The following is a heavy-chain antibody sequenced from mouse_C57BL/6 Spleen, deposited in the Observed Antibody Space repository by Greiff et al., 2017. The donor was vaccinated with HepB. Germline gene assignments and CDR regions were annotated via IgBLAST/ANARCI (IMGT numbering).Heavy chain of an antibody. V-gene: IGHV1-52*01. CDR2: IDPSDSET. CDR3: ARITTDPYWYFDV. J-gene: IGHJ1*03. CDR1: GYTFTSYW. D-gene: IGHD1-1*01. Sequence: VQLQQPGAELVRPGSSVKLSCKASGYTFTSYWMHWVKQRPIQGLEWIGNIDPSDSETHYNQKFKDKATLTVDKSSSTAYMQLSSLTSEDSAVYYCARITTDPYWYFDVWGTGTTVTVSS.